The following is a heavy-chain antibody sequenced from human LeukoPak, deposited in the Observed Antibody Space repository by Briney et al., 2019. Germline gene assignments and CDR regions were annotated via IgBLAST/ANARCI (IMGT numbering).Heavy chain of an antibody. Sequence: PSETLSLTCAVYGGSFSGYYWSWIRQPPGKGLEWIGEINHSGSTNYNPSLKSRVTISVDTSKNQFSLKLSSVTAADTAVYYCAKDRGYSYGYDYYGMDVWGQGTTVTVSS. V-gene: IGHV4-34*01. J-gene: IGHJ6*02. CDR1: GGSFSGYY. D-gene: IGHD5-18*01. CDR2: INHSGST. CDR3: AKDRGYSYGYDYYGMDV.